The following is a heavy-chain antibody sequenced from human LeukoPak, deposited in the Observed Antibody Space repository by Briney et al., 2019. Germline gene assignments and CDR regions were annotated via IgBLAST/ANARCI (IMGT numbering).Heavy chain of an antibody. CDR3: ARGRLAGSRPKNYYYYMDV. CDR2: MNPNSGNT. Sequence: GASVKVSCKASGYTFTSYDINWVRQATGQGLEWMGWMNPNSGNTGYAQKFQGRVTITRNTSISTAYMELSSLRSEDTAVYYCARGRLAGSRPKNYYYYMDVWGKGTTVTVSS. D-gene: IGHD3-22*01. CDR1: GYTFTSYD. V-gene: IGHV1-8*03. J-gene: IGHJ6*03.